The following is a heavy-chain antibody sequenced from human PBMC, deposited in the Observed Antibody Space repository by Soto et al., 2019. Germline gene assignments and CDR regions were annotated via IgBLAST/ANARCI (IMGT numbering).Heavy chain of an antibody. CDR1: GFTFSSYA. V-gene: IGHV3-23*01. D-gene: IGHD6-19*01. CDR3: AKDIAVAGIKAKFDY. J-gene: IGHJ4*02. Sequence: EVQLLESGGGLVQPGGSLRLSCAASGFTFSSYAMSWFRQAPGKGLEWVSAISGSGGSTYYADSVKGRFTISRDNSKNTLYLQMNSLRAEDTAVYYCAKDIAVAGIKAKFDYWGQGTLVTVSS. CDR2: ISGSGGST.